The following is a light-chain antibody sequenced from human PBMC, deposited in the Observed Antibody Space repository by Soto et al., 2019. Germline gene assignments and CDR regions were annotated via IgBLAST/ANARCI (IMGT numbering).Light chain of an antibody. CDR3: QQYNTWPRT. J-gene: IGKJ1*01. V-gene: IGKV3-15*01. CDR2: GAS. Sequence: EIVMTQSPATLSVSPGERATLSCRASQSVSSNLAWYQQTPGQAPRLLIYGASTRATGIPARFSGSGSGTEFTLTISSLQSEDFAVYYGQQYNTWPRTFGQGTKVEIK. CDR1: QSVSSN.